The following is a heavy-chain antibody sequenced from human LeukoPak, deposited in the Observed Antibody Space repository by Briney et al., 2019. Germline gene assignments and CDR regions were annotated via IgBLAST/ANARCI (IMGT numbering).Heavy chain of an antibody. D-gene: IGHD3-22*01. V-gene: IGHV3-21*01. CDR2: ISSSSSYI. J-gene: IGHJ4*02. CDR1: GFTFSSYG. CDR3: ARDLRSSGYYAFDY. Sequence: PGGSLRLSCAASGFTFSSYGMSWVRQAPGKGLEWVSSISSSSSYIYYADSLKGRFTISRDNAKNSLYLQMNSPRAEDTAVYYCARDLRSSGYYAFDYWGQGTLVTVSS.